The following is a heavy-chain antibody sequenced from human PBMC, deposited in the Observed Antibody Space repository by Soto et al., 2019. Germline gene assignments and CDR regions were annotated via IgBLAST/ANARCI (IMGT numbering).Heavy chain of an antibody. J-gene: IGHJ6*02. D-gene: IGHD6-19*01. CDR3: AGTHEEAVAPYYYGMDV. CDR1: GGTFSSYA. Sequence: QVQLVQSGAEVKKPGSSVKVSCKASGGTFSSYAISCVRQAPGQGLEWMGGIIPIFGTANYAQKFQGRVTITADESTSTAYMELSSLRSEDTAVYYCAGTHEEAVAPYYYGMDVWGQGTQVT. CDR2: IIPIFGTA. V-gene: IGHV1-69*01.